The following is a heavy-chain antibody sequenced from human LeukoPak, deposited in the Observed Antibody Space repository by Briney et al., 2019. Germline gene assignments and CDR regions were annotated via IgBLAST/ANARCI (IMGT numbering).Heavy chain of an antibody. Sequence: PGGSLRLSCAASGFSVSGNYMSWVRQAPGQGLEWVSFIHTSGSTFYADSVKGRFTISRDNSKNTLYLQMNSLRAEDTAVYYCARGYCSGGSCSKFDYWGQGTLVTVSS. CDR3: ARGYCSGGSCSKFDY. V-gene: IGHV3-53*01. CDR2: IHTSGST. CDR1: GFSVSGNY. D-gene: IGHD2-15*01. J-gene: IGHJ4*02.